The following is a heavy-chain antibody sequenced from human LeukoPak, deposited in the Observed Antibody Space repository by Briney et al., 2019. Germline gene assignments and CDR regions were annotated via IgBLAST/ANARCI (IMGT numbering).Heavy chain of an antibody. V-gene: IGHV3-23*01. J-gene: IGHJ5*02. D-gene: IGHD2-15*01. CDR1: GFTFSSYA. CDR2: ISGSGGTA. CDR3: AKDIASGYCSGGSCYSPWFDP. Sequence: GGSLRLSCAASGFTFSSYAMSWVRQAPGKGLEWVSAISGSGGTAYYADSVKGRFTISRDNPKNTLYLHMNSLRAEDTAVYYCAKDIASGYCSGGSCYSPWFDPWGQGTMVTVSS.